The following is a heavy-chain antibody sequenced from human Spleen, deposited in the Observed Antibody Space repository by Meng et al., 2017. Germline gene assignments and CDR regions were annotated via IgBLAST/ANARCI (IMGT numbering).Heavy chain of an antibody. Sequence: SVKVSCKASGGTFSSYAISWVRQAPGQGLEWMGGIIPIFGTANYAQKFQGRVTMTTDTSTSTAYMELRSLRSDDTAVYYCARANYYDSSGYGVGFDYWGQGTLVTVSS. V-gene: IGHV1-69*05. CDR3: ARANYYDSSGYGVGFDY. D-gene: IGHD3-22*01. J-gene: IGHJ4*02. CDR2: IIPIFGTA. CDR1: GGTFSSYA.